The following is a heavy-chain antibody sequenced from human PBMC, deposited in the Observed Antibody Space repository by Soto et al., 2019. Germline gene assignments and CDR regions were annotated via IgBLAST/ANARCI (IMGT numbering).Heavy chain of an antibody. D-gene: IGHD3-16*01. CDR2: IYHSVSS. J-gene: IGHJ4*02. V-gene: IGHV4-30-2*01. Sequence: QLQLQESGSGLVKPSQTLSLTCAVSGGSITGGGYSWSWIRQPPGKGLEWIGYIYHSVSSYYNPSLVSRVTISVDRSNNQFSPELRFLTAADTAVYYCARKAPGGGQIDNWGQGTLVTVSS. CDR1: GGSITGGGYS. CDR3: ARKAPGGGQIDN.